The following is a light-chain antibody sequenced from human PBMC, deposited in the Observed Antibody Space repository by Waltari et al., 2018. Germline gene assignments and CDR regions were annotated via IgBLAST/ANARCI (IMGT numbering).Light chain of an antibody. V-gene: IGKV1-5*03. CDR3: LQYNSYAWG. J-gene: IGKJ1*01. CDR1: QSISSW. Sequence: DIQMTQSPSTLSASVGDRVTITCRASQSISSWLAWYQQKPGKAPKLLIYKASSLESGVPSRFSGSGSGTEFTLTISSLQPDDFATYYCLQYNSYAWGFGQGTKVEIK. CDR2: KAS.